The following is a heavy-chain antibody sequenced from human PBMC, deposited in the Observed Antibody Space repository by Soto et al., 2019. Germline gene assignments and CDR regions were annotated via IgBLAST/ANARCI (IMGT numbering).Heavy chain of an antibody. J-gene: IGHJ6*02. CDR1: EFSFSNYA. D-gene: IGHD5-12*01. V-gene: IGHV3-30-3*01. CDR3: ARGRVMGGIDLNLYVMDV. CDR2: ISYDGNYK. Sequence: QVQLVESGGGVVQPGTSLRLSCAASEFSFSNYAIHWVRQAPGKGLEWVSSISYDGNYKYYADSVKGRFTISRDNSKNRLYLQRNSLRTEDTAVYYCARGRVMGGIDLNLYVMDVWGQGTTVTVSS.